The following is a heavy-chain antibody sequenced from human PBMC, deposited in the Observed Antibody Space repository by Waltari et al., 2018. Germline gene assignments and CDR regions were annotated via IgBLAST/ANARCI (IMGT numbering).Heavy chain of an antibody. J-gene: IGHJ6*03. CDR1: GGSISSYY. Sequence: QEQLQESGSGLVKPSETLSLTCTVSGGSISSYYWSWIRQPPGKGLEWIGYIYYSGSTNYNPSLKSRVTISVDTSKNQFSLKLSSVTAADTAVYYCARERGSSGNWYMDVWGKGTTVTVSS. CDR3: ARERGSSGNWYMDV. D-gene: IGHD3-22*01. CDR2: IYYSGST. V-gene: IGHV4-59*01.